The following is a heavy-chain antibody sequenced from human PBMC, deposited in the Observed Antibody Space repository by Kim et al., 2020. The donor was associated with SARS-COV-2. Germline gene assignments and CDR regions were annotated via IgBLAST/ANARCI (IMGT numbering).Heavy chain of an antibody. Sequence: GGSLRLSCAASGSTFSSDDMHWVRQAPGKGLEWVSAIGTRGDTYYAGSVKGRFTISRENAKNSLYLQMSSLRDEDTAVYFCAREGKSSTWYNWYFDFWGRGTLVTVSS. CDR2: IGTRGDT. D-gene: IGHD6-13*01. CDR1: GSTFSSDD. J-gene: IGHJ2*01. CDR3: AREGKSSTWYNWYFDF. V-gene: IGHV3-13*01.